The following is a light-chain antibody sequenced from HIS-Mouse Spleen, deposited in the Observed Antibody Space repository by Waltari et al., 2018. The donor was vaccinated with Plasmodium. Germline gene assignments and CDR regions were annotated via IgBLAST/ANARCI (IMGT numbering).Light chain of an antibody. CDR1: QSVSRSY. CDR3: QQYNNWSFT. V-gene: IGKV3-20*01. Sequence: EIVLTKSPGTLSLSPGERAPPSCRASQSVSRSYLAWYQQKPGQAPRLLIYGASSRATGIPDRFSGSGSGTDFTLTISRLEPEDFAVYYCQQYNNWSFTFGPGTKVDIK. J-gene: IGKJ3*01. CDR2: GAS.